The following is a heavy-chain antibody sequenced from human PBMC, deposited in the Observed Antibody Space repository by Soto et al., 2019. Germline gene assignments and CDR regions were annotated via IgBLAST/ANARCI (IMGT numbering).Heavy chain of an antibody. V-gene: IGHV4-4*08. CDR1: GVSIIDNY. CDR2: IPSSGIT. J-gene: IGHJ5*02. D-gene: IGHD2-8*01. Sequence: QVQLQESGPGLVKPSETLSLTCSVSGVSIIDNYWTWVRQPPGMRLEWIGYIPSSGITNYNPALKTSLTMSIAPSMNEVSLKLSSVTAADTAVYYCARDDHTVMVPGSWSDPWGQGTLVTVSS. CDR3: ARDDHTVMVPGSWSDP.